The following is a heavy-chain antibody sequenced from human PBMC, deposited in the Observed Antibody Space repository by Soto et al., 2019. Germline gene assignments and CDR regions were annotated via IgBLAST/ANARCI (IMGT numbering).Heavy chain of an antibody. D-gene: IGHD2-21*02. Sequence: PGGSLRLSCAVSGFTVSDNYVSWARQAPGKGLEWVSIMYSGGSTYHADSVKGRFTISRDSSSNTVYLQMNSLRAEDTAVYYCARLYFGVPSWGQGTLVTVSSGKVSKKHFSLKMRSVTGADTAVYYCARGISKYSSWYEPHTWFDAWGQGALVTVSS. V-gene: IGHV3-66*04. CDR2: MYSGGST. CDR3: ARLYFGVPSWGQGTLVTVSSGKVSKKHFSLKMRSVTGADTAVYYCARGISKYSSWYEPHTWFDA. CDR1: GFTVSDNY. J-gene: IGHJ5*02.